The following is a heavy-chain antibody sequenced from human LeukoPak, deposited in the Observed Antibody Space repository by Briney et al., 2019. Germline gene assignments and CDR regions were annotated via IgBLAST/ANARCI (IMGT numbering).Heavy chain of an antibody. D-gene: IGHD1-26*01. Sequence: GGSLRLSCAGSGFTFSSYWMSWVRQAPGKGLEWVANIKQDGSEKYYVDSVKGRFTISRDNAKNSLYLQMNSLRAEDTAVYYCARVGSGSKYNWFDPWGQGTLVTVSS. V-gene: IGHV3-7*01. CDR1: GFTFSSYW. CDR2: IKQDGSEK. J-gene: IGHJ5*02. CDR3: ARVGSGSKYNWFDP.